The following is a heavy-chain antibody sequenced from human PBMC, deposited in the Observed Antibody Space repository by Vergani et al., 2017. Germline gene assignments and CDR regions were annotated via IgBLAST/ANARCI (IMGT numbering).Heavy chain of an antibody. V-gene: IGHV3-11*05. D-gene: IGHD3-22*01. CDR2: ISSSSSYT. J-gene: IGHJ4*02. CDR1: GFTFSDYY. Sequence: QVQLVESGGGLVKPGGSLRLSCAASGFTFSDYYMSWIRQAPGKGLEWVSYISSSSSYTNYADSVKGRFTISRDNAKNSLYLQMNSLRAEDTAVYYCARVRSGYYPAPVDYWGQGTLVTVSS. CDR3: ARVRSGYYPAPVDY.